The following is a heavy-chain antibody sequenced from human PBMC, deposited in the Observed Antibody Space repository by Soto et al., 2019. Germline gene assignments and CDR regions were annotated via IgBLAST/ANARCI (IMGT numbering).Heavy chain of an antibody. Sequence: SETLSLTCTVSGGSISSSSYYWGWIRQPPGKGLEWIGSIYYSGSTYYNPSLKSRVTISVDKSKNQFSLKLSSVTAADTAVYYCARGDCSGGSCYSVDIWGQGTMVTVSS. CDR1: GGSISSSSYY. CDR2: IYYSGST. D-gene: IGHD2-15*01. J-gene: IGHJ3*02. CDR3: ARGDCSGGSCYSVDI. V-gene: IGHV4-39*07.